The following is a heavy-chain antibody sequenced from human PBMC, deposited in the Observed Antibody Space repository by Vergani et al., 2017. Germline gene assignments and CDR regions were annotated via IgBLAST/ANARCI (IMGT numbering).Heavy chain of an antibody. Sequence: QLQLHKSGPGLVKPSETLSLTCTLSGGSISSSSHFWGWLRHTPGKGLEWIGSIYFSGSTYYNPSLKSRVSISVDTSKNQFSLKLSSVTAADSGVYYCARHDSGHYDSSYYGLDVWGQGTTVTVSS. V-gene: IGHV4-39*01. J-gene: IGHJ6*02. D-gene: IGHD3-16*01. CDR3: ARHDSGHYDSSYYGLDV. CDR2: IYFSGST. CDR1: GGSISSSSHF.